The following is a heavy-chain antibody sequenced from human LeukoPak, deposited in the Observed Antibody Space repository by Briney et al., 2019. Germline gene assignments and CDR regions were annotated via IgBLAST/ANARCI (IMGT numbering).Heavy chain of an antibody. CDR2: IYYSGST. CDR1: GGSISSYY. D-gene: IGHD3-3*01. J-gene: IGHJ4*02. V-gene: IGHV4-59*08. Sequence: SETLSLTCTVSGGSISSYYWSWIRQPPGKGLEWIGYIYYSGSTNYNPSLKSRVTISVDTSKTQFSLKLSSVTAADTAVYYCARAGPYYDSWSGYGRGVLYYFDYWGQGTLVTVSS. CDR3: ARAGPYYDSWSGYGRGVLYYFDY.